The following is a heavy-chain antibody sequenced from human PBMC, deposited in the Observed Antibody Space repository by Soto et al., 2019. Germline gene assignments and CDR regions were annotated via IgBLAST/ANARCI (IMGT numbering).Heavy chain of an antibody. CDR2: IYYSGST. CDR3: ARDPIYDFWSGPPGDYYYYGMDV. J-gene: IGHJ6*02. Sequence: LSLTCTVSGGSISSGDYYWSWIRQPPGKGLEWIGYIYYSGSTYYNPSLKRRVTISVDTSKNQFSLKLSSVTAADTAVYYCARDPIYDFWSGPPGDYYYYGMDVWGQGTTVTVSS. D-gene: IGHD3-3*01. CDR1: GGSISSGDYY. V-gene: IGHV4-30-4*01.